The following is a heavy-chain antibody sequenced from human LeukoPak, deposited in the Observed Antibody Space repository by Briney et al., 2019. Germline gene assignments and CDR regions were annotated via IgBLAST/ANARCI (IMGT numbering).Heavy chain of an antibody. CDR2: ISAYNGNT. Sequence: VASVKVSCKASGYTFTSYGISWVRQAPGQGLEWMGWISAYNGNTNYAQKLQGRVTMTTDTSTSTAYMELRSLRSDDTAVYYCARDLTTVTPGYYYYYYMDVWGKGTTVTISS. CDR3: ARDLTTVTPGYYYYYYMDV. J-gene: IGHJ6*03. CDR1: GYTFTSYG. V-gene: IGHV1-18*01. D-gene: IGHD4-17*01.